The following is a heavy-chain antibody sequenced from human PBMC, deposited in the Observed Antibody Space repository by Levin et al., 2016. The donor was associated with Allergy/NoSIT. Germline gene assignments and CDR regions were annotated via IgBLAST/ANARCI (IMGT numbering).Heavy chain of an antibody. CDR3: ARGQGGDGYNLWGY. V-gene: IGHV3-74*01. Sequence: VRQAPGKGLVWVSRINSDGSVTNYADSVKGRFTISRDNAKNTLYLQMNSLRVEDTAVYYCARGQGGDGYNLWGYWGQGTLVTVSS. D-gene: IGHD5-24*01. J-gene: IGHJ4*02. CDR2: INSDGSVT.